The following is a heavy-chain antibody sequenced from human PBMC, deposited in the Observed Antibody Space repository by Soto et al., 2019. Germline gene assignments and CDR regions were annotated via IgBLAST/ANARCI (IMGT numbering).Heavy chain of an antibody. CDR1: GGSFSVYY. J-gene: IGHJ6*02. V-gene: IGHV4-34*01. Sequence: SETLSLTCAVYGGSFSVYYWSWIRQPPGKGLEWIGEINHSGSTNYNPSLKSRVTISVDTSKNQFSLKLSSVTAADTAVYYCARSATPSSGSYYPPSYYYYYGMDVWGQGTTVTVSS. CDR2: INHSGST. D-gene: IGHD3-10*01. CDR3: ARSATPSSGSYYPPSYYYYYGMDV.